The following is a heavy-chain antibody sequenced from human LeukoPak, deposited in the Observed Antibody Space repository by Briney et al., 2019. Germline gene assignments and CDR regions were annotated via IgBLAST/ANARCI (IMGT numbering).Heavy chain of an antibody. Sequence: GGSLRLSCAASGFAFSRYWMHWVRQAPGKGLVWVSRIYRDGSDKIYADSVKGRFTISRDNAKNTLYLQMNSLTAEDTAVYYCARDQFPIAAPFDPWGQGTLVTVSS. CDR2: IYRDGSDK. J-gene: IGHJ5*02. CDR3: ARDQFPIAAPFDP. D-gene: IGHD6-13*01. CDR1: GFAFSRYW. V-gene: IGHV3-74*01.